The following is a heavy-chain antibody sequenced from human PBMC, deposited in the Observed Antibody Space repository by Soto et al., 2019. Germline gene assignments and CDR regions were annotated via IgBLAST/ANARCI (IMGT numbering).Heavy chain of an antibody. CDR3: ARAGQLKVRGAVFALGY. V-gene: IGHV1-3*01. CDR1: GYTFTSYA. CDR2: INAGNGNT. D-gene: IGHD3-10*01. J-gene: IGHJ4*02. Sequence: QVQLVQSGAEVKKPGASVKVSCKASGYTFTSYAMHWVRQAPGQRLEWMGWINAGNGNTKYSQKFQGRVTITRDTSXSXXYMELSSLRYEDTAVYYCARAGQLKVRGAVFALGYWGQGTLVTVSS.